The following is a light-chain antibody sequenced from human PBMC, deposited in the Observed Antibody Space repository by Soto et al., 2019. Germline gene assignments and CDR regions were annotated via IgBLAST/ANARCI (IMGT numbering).Light chain of an antibody. CDR1: SSNIGAGYD. V-gene: IGLV1-40*01. CDR3: QSYDSSLSGWV. Sequence: QSVLTQPPSVSGAPGQRVNISCTGSSSNIGAGYDVHWYQQLPGTAPKLLIYGNSNRPSGIPDRFSGSKSGTSASLAITGLQAEDEADYYCQSYDSSLSGWVFGGGTKLTFL. CDR2: GNS. J-gene: IGLJ3*02.